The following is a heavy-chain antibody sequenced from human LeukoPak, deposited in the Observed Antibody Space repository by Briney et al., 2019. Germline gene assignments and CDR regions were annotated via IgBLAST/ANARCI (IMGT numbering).Heavy chain of an antibody. Sequence: GGSLRLSCAASGFTFLSYGMHWVRQAPGKGLEWVAFIRYDGSNKYYADSVKGRFTISRDNAKNTLYLQMNSLRAEDTAVYYCARDRGLYGDYVQWGQGTLVTVSS. D-gene: IGHD4-17*01. J-gene: IGHJ4*02. CDR1: GFTFLSYG. V-gene: IGHV3-30*02. CDR3: ARDRGLYGDYVQ. CDR2: IRYDGSNK.